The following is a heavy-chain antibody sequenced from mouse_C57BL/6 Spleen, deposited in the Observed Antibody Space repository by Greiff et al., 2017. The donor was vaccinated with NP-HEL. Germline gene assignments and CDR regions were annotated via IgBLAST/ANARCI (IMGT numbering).Heavy chain of an antibody. J-gene: IGHJ2*01. CDR2: IDPSDSET. V-gene: IGHV1-52*01. CDR3: AMGITTVVAYYFDY. D-gene: IGHD1-1*01. CDR1: GYTFTSYW. Sequence: QVQLQQPGAELVRPGSSVKLSCKASGYTFTSYWMHWVKQRPIQGLEWIGNIDPSDSETHYNQKFKDKATLTVDKSSSTAYMQLSSLTSEDSAVYYCAMGITTVVAYYFDYWGQGTTLTVSS.